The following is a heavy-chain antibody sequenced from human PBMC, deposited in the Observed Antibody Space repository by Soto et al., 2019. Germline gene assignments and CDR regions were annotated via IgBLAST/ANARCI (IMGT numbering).Heavy chain of an antibody. V-gene: IGHV3-21*01. D-gene: IGHD3-10*01. J-gene: IGHJ4*02. CDR2: ISSSSSYI. Sequence: PGGSLRLSCAASGFTFSSYSMNWVRQAPGKGLEWVSSISSSSSYIYYADSVKGRFTISRDNAKNSLYLQMNSLRAEDTAVYYCASGPYGSEGPFDYWGQGTLVTVSS. CDR1: GFTFSSYS. CDR3: ASGPYGSEGPFDY.